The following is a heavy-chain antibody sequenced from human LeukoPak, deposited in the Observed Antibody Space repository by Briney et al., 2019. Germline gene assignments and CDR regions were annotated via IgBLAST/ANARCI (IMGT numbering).Heavy chain of an antibody. CDR1: GGSISSGGYY. CDR2: IYYSGST. J-gene: IGHJ2*01. CDR3: GAAAGTWYFDL. V-gene: IGHV4-31*03. D-gene: IGHD6-13*01. Sequence: SETLSLTCTVSGGSISSGGYYWSWIRQHPGKGLEWIGYIYYSGSTYYNPSLKSRVTISVDTSKNQFSLKLSSVTAANTAVYYCGAAAGTWYFDLWGRGTLVTVSS.